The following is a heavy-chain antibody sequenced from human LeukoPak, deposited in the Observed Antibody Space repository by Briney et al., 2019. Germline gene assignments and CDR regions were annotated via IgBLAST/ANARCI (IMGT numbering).Heavy chain of an antibody. D-gene: IGHD2-21*02. V-gene: IGHV4-59*11. Sequence: SETLSLTCAVSDDSFSSHYWTWIRQPPGKGLEWIGYISYIGTTNYNPSLKSRVTISIDTAKNQFSLKLSSVTAADTAVYYCARDLVAVTKGFDIWGQGTMVSVSS. CDR1: DDSFSSHY. CDR3: ARDLVAVTKGFDI. J-gene: IGHJ3*02. CDR2: ISYIGTT.